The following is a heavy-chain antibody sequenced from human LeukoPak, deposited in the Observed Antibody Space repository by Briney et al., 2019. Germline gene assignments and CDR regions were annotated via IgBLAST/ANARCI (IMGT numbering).Heavy chain of an antibody. D-gene: IGHD2-2*01. CDR3: ARVSHLTGSCIEYYFDY. CDR1: GGSFSGYY. V-gene: IGHV4-34*01. CDR2: INHSGST. J-gene: IGHJ4*02. Sequence: SETLSLTCAVYGGSFSGYYWSWIRQPPGKGLEWIGEINHSGSTNYNPSLKSRVTISVDTSKNQFSLKLSSVTAADTAVYYCARVSHLTGSCIEYYFDYWGQGTLVTVSS.